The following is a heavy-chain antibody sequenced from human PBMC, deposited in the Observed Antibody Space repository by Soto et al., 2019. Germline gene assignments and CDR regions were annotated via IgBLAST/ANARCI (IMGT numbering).Heavy chain of an antibody. CDR1: GGTFSSYA. CDR2: IIPIFGTA. J-gene: IGHJ4*02. D-gene: IGHD3-10*02. Sequence: SVTVSCKASGGTFSSYAISWVRQAPGQGLEWMGGIIPIFGTANYAQKFQGRVTITADNSKNTLYMQMNSLGAEDTALYYCATYVQKRTTFDFWGQGTLVTVSS. CDR3: ATYVQKRTTFDF. V-gene: IGHV1-69*06.